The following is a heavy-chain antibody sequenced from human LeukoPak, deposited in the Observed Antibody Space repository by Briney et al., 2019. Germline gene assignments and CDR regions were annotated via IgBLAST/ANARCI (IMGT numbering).Heavy chain of an antibody. V-gene: IGHV4-34*01. CDR2: INHSGST. D-gene: IGHD6-13*01. J-gene: IGHJ4*02. CDR1: GGSFSGYY. Sequence: SETLSLTCAVYGGSFSGYYWSWIRQPPGEGLEWIGEINHSGSTNYNPSLKSRVTISVDTSKNQFSLKLSSVTAADTAVYYCARGEAAFDYWGQGTLVTVSS. CDR3: ARGEAAFDY.